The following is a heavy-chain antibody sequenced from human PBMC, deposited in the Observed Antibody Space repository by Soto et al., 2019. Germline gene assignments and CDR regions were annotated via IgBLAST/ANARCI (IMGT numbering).Heavy chain of an antibody. Sequence: QVQLVQSGAEVKKPGASVKVSCKASGYTFTSYDINWVRQATGQGLGWIGWMNPNSGNTGYAQTFQGRVTITRNNSKSTAYMELSSLRTEDRAVYYWARGKVGATDYWGQGTRGTVSS. CDR2: MNPNSGNT. V-gene: IGHV1-8*01. D-gene: IGHD1-26*01. CDR1: GYTFTSYD. CDR3: ARGKVGATDY. J-gene: IGHJ4*02.